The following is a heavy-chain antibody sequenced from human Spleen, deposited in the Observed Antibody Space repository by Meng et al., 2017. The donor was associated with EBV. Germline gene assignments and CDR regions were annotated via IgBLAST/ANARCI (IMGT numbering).Heavy chain of an antibody. CDR1: GGSIRSSNYY. CDR3: ARDLGNILTGRKGVYDY. D-gene: IGHD3-9*01. Sequence: PHLQRLGPVQVKSSETLSLTCPVSGGSIRSSNYYWGWIRQSPGKGLQWIGSCSHSGTSFYNPSLKSRVTTSLDTSKNQFSLNLRSVTAADTAVYFCARDLGNILTGRKGVYDYWGQGTLVTVSS. CDR2: CSHSGTS. J-gene: IGHJ4*02. V-gene: IGHV4-39*07.